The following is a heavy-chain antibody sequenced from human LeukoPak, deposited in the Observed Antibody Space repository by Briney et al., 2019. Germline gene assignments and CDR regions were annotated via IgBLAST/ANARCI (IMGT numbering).Heavy chain of an antibody. CDR1: GGSISSYY. D-gene: IGHD5-18*01. Sequence: SETLSLTCTVSGGSISSYYWSWIRQPAGKGLEWIGRIYTSGSTNYNPSLTSRVTMSVDTSKNQFSLKLSSVTAADTAVYYCARDGAVGLWFYYMDVWGKGTTVTVSS. CDR3: ARDGAVGLWFYYMDV. J-gene: IGHJ6*03. CDR2: IYTSGST. V-gene: IGHV4-4*07.